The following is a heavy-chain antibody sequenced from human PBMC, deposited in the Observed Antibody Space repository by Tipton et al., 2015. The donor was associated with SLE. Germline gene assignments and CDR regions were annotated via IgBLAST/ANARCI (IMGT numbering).Heavy chain of an antibody. V-gene: IGHV3-30*02. J-gene: IGHJ4*02. Sequence: SLRLSCAASGFTFSSYGMHWVRQAPGKGLEWVAFIRYDGSNKYYADSVKGRFTISRDNSKNTLYLQMNSLRAEDTAVYYCAKLGYSSSSSDYWGQGTLVTVSS. CDR3: AKLGYSSSSSDY. CDR2: IRYDGSNK. CDR1: GFTFSSYG. D-gene: IGHD6-6*01.